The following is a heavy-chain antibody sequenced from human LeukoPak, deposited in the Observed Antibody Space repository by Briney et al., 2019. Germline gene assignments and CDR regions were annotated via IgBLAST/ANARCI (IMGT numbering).Heavy chain of an antibody. CDR3: ARLKLLWSNYFDY. Sequence: GGSLRLSCAASGFTFSSYGMHWVRQAPGKGLEWVAVISYDGSNKYYADSVKGRFTISRDNSKNTLYLQMNSLRAEDTAVYYCARLKLLWSNYFDYWGQGTLVTVSS. CDR2: ISYDGSNK. CDR1: GFTFSSYG. D-gene: IGHD2-2*01. V-gene: IGHV3-30*03. J-gene: IGHJ4*02.